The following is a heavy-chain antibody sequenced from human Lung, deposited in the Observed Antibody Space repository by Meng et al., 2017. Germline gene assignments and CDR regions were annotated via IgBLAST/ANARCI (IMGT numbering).Heavy chain of an antibody. CDR3: ATGAAAADH. V-gene: IGHV3-15*01. CDR1: GFYFNNAW. CDR2: IKSNSDGGTT. J-gene: IGHJ4*02. Sequence: VHLVESGGDLVKPGGSLRLSCAASGFYFNNAWMSWVRQTPGKGLEWVGRIKSNSDGGTTDYAAPVKGRFTISRDDSKNTLYLQMNSLITEDTAVYFCATGAAAADHWGQGTLVTVSS. D-gene: IGHD6-13*01.